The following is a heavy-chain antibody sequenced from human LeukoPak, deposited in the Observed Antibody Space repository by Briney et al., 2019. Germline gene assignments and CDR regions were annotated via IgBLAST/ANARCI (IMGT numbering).Heavy chain of an antibody. V-gene: IGHV4-39*07. D-gene: IGHD6-25*01. J-gene: IGHJ4*02. Sequence: TSETLSLTCTVSSGSISTSNYYWSWIRQPPGKGLEWIGEINHSGSTNYNPSLKSRVTISVDTSKNQFSLKLSSVTAADTAVYYCARDGFNNWGQGTLVTVSS. CDR1: SGSISTSNYY. CDR3: ARDGFNN. CDR2: INHSGST.